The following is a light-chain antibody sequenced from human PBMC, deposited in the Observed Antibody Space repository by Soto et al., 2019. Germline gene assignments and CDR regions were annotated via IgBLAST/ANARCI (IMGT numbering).Light chain of an antibody. V-gene: IGKV1-9*01. CDR1: QGISSY. CDR2: GAS. J-gene: IGKJ1*01. CDR3: QQLNNFPRT. Sequence: DIQLTQSPSFLSASVGDRVTITCRASQGISSYLAWYQQRPGKAPKLLMYGASTLQSGVPSRFSGSASGTTFTLPIHNLQPEDFATYYCQQLNNFPRTFGQGTKVE.